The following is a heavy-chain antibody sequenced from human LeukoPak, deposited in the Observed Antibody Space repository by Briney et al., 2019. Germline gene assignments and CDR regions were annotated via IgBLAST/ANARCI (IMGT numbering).Heavy chain of an antibody. Sequence: SETLSLTCAVYGGSFSGYYWSWIRQPPGKGLEWIGEINHSGSTNYNPSLKSRVTISVDTSKNQFSLKLSSVTAADTAVYYCARGPRGSGSYYYYYGMDVWGKGTTVTVSS. J-gene: IGHJ6*04. CDR1: GGSFSGYY. V-gene: IGHV4-34*01. D-gene: IGHD3-10*01. CDR3: ARGPRGSGSYYYYYGMDV. CDR2: INHSGST.